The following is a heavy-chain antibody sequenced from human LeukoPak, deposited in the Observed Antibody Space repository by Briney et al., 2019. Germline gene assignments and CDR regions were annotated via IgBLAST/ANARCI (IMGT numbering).Heavy chain of an antibody. Sequence: QPGGSLRLSCAASGFTFSSYAMSWVRQAPGKGLEWVSAISGSGGSTYYADSVKGRFTISRDNSKNTLYLQMNSLRAEDTAVYYCAKVAATQDIVVVPAATLAFDIWGQGTMVTVSS. CDR2: ISGSGGST. V-gene: IGHV3-23*01. CDR1: GFTFSSYA. CDR3: AKVAATQDIVVVPAATLAFDI. D-gene: IGHD2-2*01. J-gene: IGHJ3*02.